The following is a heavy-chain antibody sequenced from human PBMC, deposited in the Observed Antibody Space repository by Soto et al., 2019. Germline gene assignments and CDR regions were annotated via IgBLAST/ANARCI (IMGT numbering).Heavy chain of an antibody. CDR3: AKASRFLEWLLSFDY. D-gene: IGHD3-3*01. V-gene: IGHV3-23*01. J-gene: IGHJ4*02. Sequence: GGSLRLSCAASGFTFSSYAMSWVRQAPGKGLEWVSAISGSGGSTYYADSVKGRFTISRDNSKNTLYLQMNSLRAEDTAVYYCAKASRFLEWLLSFDYWGQGTLVTSPQ. CDR1: GFTFSSYA. CDR2: ISGSGGST.